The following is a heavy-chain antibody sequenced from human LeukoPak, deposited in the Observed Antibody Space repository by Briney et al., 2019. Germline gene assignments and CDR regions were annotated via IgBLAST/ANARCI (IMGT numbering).Heavy chain of an antibody. D-gene: IGHD1-26*01. CDR2: IKQDGSEK. V-gene: IGHV3-7*01. J-gene: IGHJ4*02. CDR1: GFTFSSYW. CDR3: ARDLLVGATPPVLDY. Sequence: QPGGSLRLSCAASGFTFSSYWMSWVRQAPGKGLEWVANIKQDGSEKYYVDSVKGRFTISRDSAKNSLYLQMNSLRAEDTAVYYCARDLLVGATPPVLDYWGQGTLVTVSS.